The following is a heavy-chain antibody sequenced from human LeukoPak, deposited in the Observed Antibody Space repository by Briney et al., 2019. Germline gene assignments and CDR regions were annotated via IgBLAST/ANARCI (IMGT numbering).Heavy chain of an antibody. D-gene: IGHD2-15*01. CDR1: GGSVSGGSYY. Sequence: SETLSLTCTVSGGSVSGGSYYWSWIRQPPGKGLEWIGYIYYSGGTNYNPSLKSRVTISVDTSKNQFSLKLSSVTAADTAVYYCARAGYCSGGSCYSSNWFDPWGQGTLVTVSS. CDR2: IYYSGGT. CDR3: ARAGYCSGGSCYSSNWFDP. J-gene: IGHJ5*02. V-gene: IGHV4-61*01.